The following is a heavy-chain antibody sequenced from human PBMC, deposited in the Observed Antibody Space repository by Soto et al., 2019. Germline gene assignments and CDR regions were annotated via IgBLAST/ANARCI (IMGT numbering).Heavy chain of an antibody. J-gene: IGHJ5*02. Sequence: QVQLQELGPGLVKPSETLSLTCTVSGGSISSYYWSWIRQPPGKGLEWIGYIYYSGRTNYNPSLKSRSTISVGTTKNQSPLKLSPVTAADTAVYYCARDLRRLQYSSSWRLLNWFDRWGQGTLVNVS. CDR3: ARDLRRLQYSSSWRLLNWFDR. D-gene: IGHD6-13*01. CDR2: IYYSGRT. CDR1: GGSISSYY. V-gene: IGHV4-59*01.